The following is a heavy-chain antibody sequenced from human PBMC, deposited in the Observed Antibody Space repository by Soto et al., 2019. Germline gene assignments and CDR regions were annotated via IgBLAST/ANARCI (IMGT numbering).Heavy chain of an antibody. CDR3: ARDFSGPMDY. D-gene: IGHD3-10*01. J-gene: IGHJ4*02. CDR1: GYTFTNYY. CDR2: IYPSGGST. Sequence: ASVKVSCKASGYTFTNYYMHWVRQAPGQGLEWMGIIYPSGGSTRNAQKFQGRVTMTRDTSTSTVYMELSSLRSEDTAVYYCARDFSGPMDYWGRGTLVTVYS. V-gene: IGHV1-46*01.